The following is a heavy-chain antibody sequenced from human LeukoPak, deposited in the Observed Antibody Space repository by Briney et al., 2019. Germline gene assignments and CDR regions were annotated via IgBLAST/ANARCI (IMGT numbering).Heavy chain of an antibody. V-gene: IGHV3-23*01. D-gene: IGHD1-26*01. J-gene: IGHJ4*02. Sequence: PGGSLRLSCAASGFTFSDYSMTWVRQAPGKGLEWVSAISGSGDRIYYADSVKGRFTISRDNSKNTLYLQMNTMRGEDTAVYFCAKAKAKSGSYYFDYWGQGTLVTVSS. CDR1: GFTFSDYS. CDR2: ISGSGDRI. CDR3: AKAKAKSGSYYFDY.